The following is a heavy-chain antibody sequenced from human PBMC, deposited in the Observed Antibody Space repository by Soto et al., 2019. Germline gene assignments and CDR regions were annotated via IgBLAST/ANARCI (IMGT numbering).Heavy chain of an antibody. CDR2: MNPNSGNT. CDR3: ATKFPYSRVIDFDY. CDR1: GYTFTSYD. V-gene: IGHV1-8*01. Sequence: QVQLVQSGAEVKKPGASVKVSCKASGYTFTSYDINWVRQATGQGLEWMGWMNPNSGNTGYVQKFQGRVTMTRDTSIGTAYMELSGLRSEDTDVYYCATKFPYSRVIDFDYWGQGTLVTVSS. D-gene: IGHD6-19*01. J-gene: IGHJ4*02.